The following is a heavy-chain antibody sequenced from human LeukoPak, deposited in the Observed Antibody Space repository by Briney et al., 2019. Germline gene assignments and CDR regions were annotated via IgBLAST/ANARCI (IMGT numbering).Heavy chain of an antibody. CDR1: GFTFSSYA. D-gene: IGHD3-10*01. V-gene: IGHV3-23*01. CDR2: ISGSGGST. CDR3: AIYGSGSYGMAHFDY. Sequence: GGSLRLSCAASGFTFSSYAMSWVRQAPGKGLEWVSAISGSGGSTYYADSVKGRFTISRDNSKNTPYLQMNSLRAEGTAVYYCAIYGSGSYGMAHFDYWGQGTLVTVSS. J-gene: IGHJ4*02.